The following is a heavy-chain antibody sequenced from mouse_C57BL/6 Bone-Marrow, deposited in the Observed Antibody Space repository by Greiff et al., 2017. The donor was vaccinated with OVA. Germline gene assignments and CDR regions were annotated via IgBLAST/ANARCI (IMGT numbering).Heavy chain of an antibody. CDR1: GFTFSSYA. Sequence: EVQLQQSGGGLVKAGGSLKLSCAASGFTFSSYAMSWVRQTPEKRLEWVATISDGGSYTYYPDNVKGRFTISRDNAKNNLYLQMSHLKSEDTAMYYCARDIGNYEFAYWGQGTLVTVSA. J-gene: IGHJ3*01. CDR2: ISDGGSYT. V-gene: IGHV5-4*01. CDR3: ARDIGNYEFAY. D-gene: IGHD2-1*01.